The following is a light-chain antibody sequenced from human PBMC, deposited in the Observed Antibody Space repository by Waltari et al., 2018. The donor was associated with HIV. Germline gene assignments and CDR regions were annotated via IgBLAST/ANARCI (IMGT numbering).Light chain of an antibody. J-gene: IGKJ1*01. CDR1: QSISNS. CDR2: DAS. CDR3: LQYARSPRT. V-gene: IGKV3-20*01. Sequence: EIVMTQSPATLSVSPGERATLSCRASQSISNSLAWYQQKPGQAPRLLVYDASIRATGIPDRFSGSGSGTYFTLTITRLEPEDFALYCCLQYARSPRTFGQGTKVEIK.